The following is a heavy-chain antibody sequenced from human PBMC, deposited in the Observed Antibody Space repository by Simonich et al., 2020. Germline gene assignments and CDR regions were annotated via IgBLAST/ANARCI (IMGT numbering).Heavy chain of an antibody. CDR3: ARHLQLGPFDY. V-gene: IGHV4-34*01. D-gene: IGHD1-1*01. CDR2: INHSGST. Sequence: QVQLQQWGAGLLKPSETLSLTCAVHGGSFSGYYWSWIRQPPGKGLEWIGEINHSGSTNYNPSLKSRVTISVDTSKNQFSLKLSSVTAADTAVYYCARHLQLGPFDYWGQGTLVTVSS. J-gene: IGHJ4*02. CDR1: GGSFSGYY.